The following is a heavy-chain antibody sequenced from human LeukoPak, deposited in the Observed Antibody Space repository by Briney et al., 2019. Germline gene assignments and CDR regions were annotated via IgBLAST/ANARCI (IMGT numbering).Heavy chain of an antibody. D-gene: IGHD6-19*01. V-gene: IGHV6-1*01. CDR2: TYYRSKWYN. CDR3: ARDTLTVAGTLTYFDY. CDR1: GDSVSSNSAA. J-gene: IGHJ4*02. Sequence: SQTLSLTCAISGDSVSSNSAAWNWIRQSPSRGLEWLGRTYYRSKWYNDYAVSVKSRITINPDTSKNHFSLQLNSVTPEDTAEYYCARDTLTVAGTLTYFDYWGQGTLVTVSS.